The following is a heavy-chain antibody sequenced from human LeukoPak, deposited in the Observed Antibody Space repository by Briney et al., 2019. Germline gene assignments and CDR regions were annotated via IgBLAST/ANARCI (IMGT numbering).Heavy chain of an antibody. J-gene: IGHJ6*02. Sequence: PSETLSLTCTVSGGSISTYYWGWIRQSPGKGLEWIGYVSYSGNTNYNPSLKSRVTISVDTSKNQLSLKLSFMTAADTAVYYCARAGYCSATTCQWVPLVWGQGTTVTVSS. CDR1: GGSISTYY. CDR3: ARAGYCSATTCQWVPLV. V-gene: IGHV4-59*01. CDR2: VSYSGNT. D-gene: IGHD6-19*01.